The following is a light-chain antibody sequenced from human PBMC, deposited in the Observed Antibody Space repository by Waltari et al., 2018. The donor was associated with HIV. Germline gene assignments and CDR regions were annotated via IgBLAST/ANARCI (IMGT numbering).Light chain of an antibody. CDR3: AAWDDNLNGL. CDR1: RSNIGSNT. Sequence: QSVLTQPPSASGTLGQRVTISCSGRRSNIGSNTVNWYQRLPGTAPKLLISDDNRRPSGVPARFSGSKSGTSASLAISGLQSEDEADYYCAAWDDNLNGLFGGGTKLTVL. CDR2: DDN. V-gene: IGLV1-44*01. J-gene: IGLJ2*01.